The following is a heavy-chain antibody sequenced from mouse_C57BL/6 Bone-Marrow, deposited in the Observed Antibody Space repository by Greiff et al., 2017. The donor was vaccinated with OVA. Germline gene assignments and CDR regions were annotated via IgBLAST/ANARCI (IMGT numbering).Heavy chain of an antibody. J-gene: IGHJ2*01. V-gene: IGHV5-4*01. CDR3: ARIYDYDGSFDY. D-gene: IGHD2-4*01. Sequence: EVQLVESGGGLVKPGGSLKLSCAASGFTFSSYSMSWVRQTPEKRLEWVATISAGGSYTYYPDNVKGRSTITRANAKSNLYLQMSQLKSEDTAMYYCARIYDYDGSFDYWGQGTTLTVSS. CDR2: ISAGGSYT. CDR1: GFTFSSYS.